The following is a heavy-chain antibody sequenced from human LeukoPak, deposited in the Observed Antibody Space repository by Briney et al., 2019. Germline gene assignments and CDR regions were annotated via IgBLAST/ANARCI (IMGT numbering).Heavy chain of an antibody. V-gene: IGHV4-38-2*02. CDR3: ARQTPYSSSSTPNFDY. D-gene: IGHD6-13*01. Sequence: PSETLSLTCTVSGYSISSGYYWGWIRQPPGKGLEWIGSIYHSGSTYYNPSLKSRVTISVDTSKNQFSLKLSSVTAADTAVYYCARQTPYSSSSTPNFDYWGQGTLVTVSS. CDR1: GYSISSGYY. CDR2: IYHSGST. J-gene: IGHJ4*02.